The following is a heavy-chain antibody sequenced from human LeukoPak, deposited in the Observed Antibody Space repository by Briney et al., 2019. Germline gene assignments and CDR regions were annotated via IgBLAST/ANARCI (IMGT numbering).Heavy chain of an antibody. CDR2: IDPSDSYT. J-gene: IGHJ5*02. CDR1: GSPFATYW. CDR3: ESHPRKNITGATNPFDP. D-gene: IGHD1-20*01. V-gene: IGHV5-10-1*01. Sequence: GESLETSLESFGSPFATYWSTWVRQMPGKGLEGMGRIDPSDSYTNYSPSFQGHVTIPADKSVSTAYLQWTSRQASHTAGYYCESHPRKNITGATNPFDPWGQGTLVTVSS.